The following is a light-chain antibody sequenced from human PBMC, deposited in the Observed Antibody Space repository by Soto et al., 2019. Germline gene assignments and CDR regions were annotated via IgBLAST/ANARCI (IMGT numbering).Light chain of an antibody. V-gene: IGLV2-11*01. CDR1: SGDVDPYNY. J-gene: IGLJ2*01. CDR3: CSYVGTPL. Sequence: QSVLTQPPSVSGSPGQSVTISCTGTSGDVDPYNYVSWYQQHPGRAPNLVIYDVNMRPSGVPDRFSGSKSGDTSSLTISGLQAEDEADYYCCSYVGTPLVGGGTKLTVL. CDR2: DVN.